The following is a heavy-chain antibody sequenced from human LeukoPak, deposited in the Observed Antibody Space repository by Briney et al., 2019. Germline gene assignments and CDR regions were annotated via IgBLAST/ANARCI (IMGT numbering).Heavy chain of an antibody. J-gene: IGHJ6*03. CDR2: IYYSGST. D-gene: IGHD2-15*01. V-gene: IGHV4-39*07. CDR1: GGSISSSSYY. CDR3: ARVRVVAPRGYRDYYYYYMDV. Sequence: SETLSLTCTVSGGSISSSSYYWGWIRQPPGKGLEWIGSIYYSGSTNYNPSLKSRVTISVDTSKNQFSLKLSSVTAADTAVYYCARVRVVAPRGYRDYYYYYMDVWGKGTTVTISS.